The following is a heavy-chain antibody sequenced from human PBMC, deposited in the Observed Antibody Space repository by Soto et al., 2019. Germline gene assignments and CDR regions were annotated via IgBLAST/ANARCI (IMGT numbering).Heavy chain of an antibody. CDR1: GFTFISYG. CDR2: ISFDGKNE. V-gene: IGHV3-30*18. J-gene: IGHJ5*01. D-gene: IGHD3-10*01. Sequence: GGSLRLSCAVSGFTFISYGIHWVRQAPGKGLEWVAVISFDGKNEYYADSVKGRFTISRDNSKNTLYLQMNSLRAEDTAVYYCAKDPAVGYYGSGSYYNFGWFDSWGQGALVTVSS. CDR3: AKDPAVGYYGSGSYYNFGWFDS.